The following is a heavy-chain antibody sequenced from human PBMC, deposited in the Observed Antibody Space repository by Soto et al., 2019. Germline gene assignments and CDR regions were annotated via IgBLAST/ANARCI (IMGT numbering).Heavy chain of an antibody. J-gene: IGHJ4*02. D-gene: IGHD5-12*01. CDR3: ARMDVEMATNPISNFDY. CDR2: IYYSGST. Sequence: PSETLSLTCTVSGGSISSGDYYWSWIRQPPGKGLEWIGYIYYSGSTYYTPSLKGRVTISVDTSKNQFSLKLSSVTAADTAVYYCARMDVEMATNPISNFDYWGQGTLVTVSS. V-gene: IGHV4-30-4*01. CDR1: GGSISSGDYY.